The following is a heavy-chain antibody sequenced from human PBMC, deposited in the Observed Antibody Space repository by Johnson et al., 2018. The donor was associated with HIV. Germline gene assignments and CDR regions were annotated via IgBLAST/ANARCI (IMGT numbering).Heavy chain of an antibody. CDR3: ARDQSSRQAFDI. CDR2: ISYDGNNK. CDR1: GFTFRSHA. V-gene: IGHV3-30-3*01. D-gene: IGHD6-6*01. J-gene: IGHJ3*02. Sequence: QVQLVESGGGVVQPGRSLRLSCAASGFTFRSHAMHWVRQAPGKGLEWVAVISYDGNNKFQADSVKGRFTISRDNSKNTLYLQMNSLRAEDTAVYYCARDQSSRQAFDIWGQGTMVTVSS.